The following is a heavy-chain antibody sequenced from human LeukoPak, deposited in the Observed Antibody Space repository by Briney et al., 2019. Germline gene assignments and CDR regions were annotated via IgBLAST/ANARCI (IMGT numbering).Heavy chain of an antibody. CDR2: ISSSGSTI. J-gene: IGHJ4*02. D-gene: IGHD3-22*01. Sequence: GGSLRLSCAASGFTFSSYEMNWVRQAPGKGLEWVSYISSSGSTIYYADSVKGRFTISRDNAKNSLYLQMNSLRAEDTAVYYCAREYYYDSSGYSLPYFDYWGQGTLVTVSS. V-gene: IGHV3-48*03. CDR1: GFTFSSYE. CDR3: AREYYYDSSGYSLPYFDY.